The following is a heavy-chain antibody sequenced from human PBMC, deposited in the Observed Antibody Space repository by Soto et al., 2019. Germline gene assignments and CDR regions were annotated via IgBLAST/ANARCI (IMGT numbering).Heavy chain of an antibody. CDR2: IYSGGST. Sequence: EVQLVETGGGLIQPGGSLRLSCAASGFTVSSNYMSWVRQAPGKGLEWVSVIYSGGSTYYADSVKGRFTISRDNSKNTLYLQRNSLRAEDPAVYYCARERGGDDILTGYYGAFDIWGQGTMVTVSS. CDR3: ARERGGDDILTGYYGAFDI. CDR1: GFTVSSNY. V-gene: IGHV3-53*02. J-gene: IGHJ3*02. D-gene: IGHD3-9*01.